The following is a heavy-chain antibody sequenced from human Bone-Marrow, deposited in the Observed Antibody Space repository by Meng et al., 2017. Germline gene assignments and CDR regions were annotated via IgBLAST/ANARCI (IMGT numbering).Heavy chain of an antibody. CDR2: FHHSGTT. Sequence: VPLHEPGPGLVQPSGTLSLTCGVSGASVSSWYWWTWVRQPPGKGLEWIGEFHHSGTTNYNPSLRSRVTISVDTSKNQFSLRLTSVTAADTAVYYCAASPGWWRIDSWGQGTLVTVSS. V-gene: IGHV4-4*02. CDR3: AASPGWWRIDS. CDR1: GASVSSWYW. J-gene: IGHJ4*02. D-gene: IGHD6-19*01.